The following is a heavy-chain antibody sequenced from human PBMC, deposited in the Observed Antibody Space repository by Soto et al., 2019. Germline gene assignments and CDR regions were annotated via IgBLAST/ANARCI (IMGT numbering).Heavy chain of an antibody. CDR3: ARDQLDYYDSSGYYPSPRRYFDY. V-gene: IGHV1-18*01. J-gene: IGHJ4*02. CDR1: GYTFTSYG. CDR2: ISAYNGNT. Sequence: ASVKVSCKASGYTFTSYGISWVRQAPGQGLEWMGWISAYNGNTNYAQKLQGRVTMTTDTSTSTAYMELRSLRSDDTAVYYCARDQLDYYDSSGYYPSPRRYFDYWGQGTLVTVSS. D-gene: IGHD3-22*01.